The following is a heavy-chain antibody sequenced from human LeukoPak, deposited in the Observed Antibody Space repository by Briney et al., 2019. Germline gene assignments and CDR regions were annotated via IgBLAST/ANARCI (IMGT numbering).Heavy chain of an antibody. CDR1: GYSFTTYW. J-gene: IGHJ4*02. V-gene: IGHV5-51*01. CDR3: ARQWGGSGYWSIDNVIIDY. D-gene: IGHD3-22*01. Sequence: GESLKISCKGFGYSFTTYWIGWVRQMPGKGLEWMGIIYPGDSDTRYSPSFQGQVTISADKSISTAYLQWSSLKASDTAMYYCARQWGGSGYWSIDNVIIDYWGQGTLVTVSS. CDR2: IYPGDSDT.